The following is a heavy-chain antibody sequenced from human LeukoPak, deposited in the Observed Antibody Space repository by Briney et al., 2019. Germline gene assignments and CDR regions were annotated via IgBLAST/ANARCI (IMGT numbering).Heavy chain of an antibody. V-gene: IGHV3-30*02. D-gene: IGHD5-12*01. CDR1: GFTFSSYG. Sequence: GGSLRLSCAASGFTFSSYGMHWVRQAPGKGLEWVAFIRYDGSNKYYADSVKGRFTISRDNSKNTLYLQMNSLRAEDTAVYYCAKDKKGEWLRSSYFDYWGQGTLVTVSP. J-gene: IGHJ4*02. CDR2: IRYDGSNK. CDR3: AKDKKGEWLRSSYFDY.